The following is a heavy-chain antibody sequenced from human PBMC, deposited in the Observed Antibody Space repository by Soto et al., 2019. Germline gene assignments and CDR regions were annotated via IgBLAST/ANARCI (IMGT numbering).Heavy chain of an antibody. CDR3: PKDGSWDGGGVES. Sequence: QVQLVQSGAELKKPGSSVKVSCSASGVTFSSYAFTWVRQAPGQGLEWMGNIIPVFRTSNYAQGFQGRLTISADESTNTHYMELSSLRSEDTAFYFCPKDGSWDGGGVESWGQGTLVIVSS. J-gene: IGHJ4*02. CDR1: GVTFSSYA. D-gene: IGHD3-16*01. V-gene: IGHV1-69*18. CDR2: IIPVFRTS.